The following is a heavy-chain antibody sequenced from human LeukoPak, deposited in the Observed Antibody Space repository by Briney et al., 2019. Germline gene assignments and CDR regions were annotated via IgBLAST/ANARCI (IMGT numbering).Heavy chain of an antibody. Sequence: SETPSPPCAVSGGSFSRGNYYWGWIPPPPGKGPGGIGSIYYSGSTYYNPSLKSRVTISVDTSKNQFSLKLRSVTAADTAVYYCARRAYSKSIYFDYWGQGTLVTVSS. J-gene: IGHJ4*02. CDR1: GGSFSRGNYY. CDR3: ARRAYSKSIYFDY. V-gene: IGHV4-39*07. CDR2: IYYSGST. D-gene: IGHD4-11*01.